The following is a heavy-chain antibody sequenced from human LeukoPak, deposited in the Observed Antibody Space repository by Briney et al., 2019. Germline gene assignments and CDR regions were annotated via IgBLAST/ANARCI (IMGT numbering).Heavy chain of an antibody. Sequence: PGGSLRLSCAASGFTFSSYSMNWVRQAPGKGLEWVSYISSSSSTIYYADSVKGRFTISRDNAKNSLYLQMNSLRAEDTAVYYCARMGGYYVFDYWGQGTLVTVSS. CDR1: GFTFSSYS. J-gene: IGHJ4*02. CDR3: ARMGGYYVFDY. D-gene: IGHD3-3*01. V-gene: IGHV3-48*01. CDR2: ISSSSSTI.